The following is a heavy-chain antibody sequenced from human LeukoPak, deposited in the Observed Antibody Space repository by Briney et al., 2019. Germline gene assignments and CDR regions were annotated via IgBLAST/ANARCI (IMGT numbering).Heavy chain of an antibody. CDR3: ARARTENYYYCYMDV. J-gene: IGHJ6*03. CDR1: GGTFTTYA. Sequence: SVKVSCKASGGTFTTYAISWVRQAPGQGREWMGGIIPIFGTANYAQKLQGRVTNTADASTSTAYMELSSLRAEDSAVYYWARARTENYYYCYMDVWGKGATVTVSS. V-gene: IGHV1-69*01. CDR2: IIPIFGTA.